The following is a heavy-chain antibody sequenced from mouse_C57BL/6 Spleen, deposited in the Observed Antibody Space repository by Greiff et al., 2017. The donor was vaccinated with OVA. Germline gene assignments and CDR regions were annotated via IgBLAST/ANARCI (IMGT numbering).Heavy chain of an antibody. D-gene: IGHD1-1*01. V-gene: IGHV1-19*01. CDR1: GYTFTDYY. CDR3: ARDYGSSYVDY. Sequence: VQLKESGPVLVKPGASVKMSCKASGYTFTDYYMNWVKQSHGKSLEWIGVINPYNGGTSYNQKFKGQATLPVDKSSSTAYMELNSLTSEDSAVYYWARDYGSSYVDYWGQGTTLTVSS. CDR2: INPYNGGT. J-gene: IGHJ2*01.